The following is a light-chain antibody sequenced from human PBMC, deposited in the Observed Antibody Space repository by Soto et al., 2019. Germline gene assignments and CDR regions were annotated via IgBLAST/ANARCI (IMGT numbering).Light chain of an antibody. Sequence: QSALTQPASVSGSPGQSITISCTGTSSDIGYYDYVSWYQHHSGKAPKLIIYEVNNRPSGLSNRFSGSKSVNTASLTISGLQAEDEADYHCSSHSSSSAYYVFGTGTKLTVL. J-gene: IGLJ1*01. V-gene: IGLV2-14*01. CDR2: EVN. CDR3: SSHSSSSAYYV. CDR1: SSDIGYYDY.